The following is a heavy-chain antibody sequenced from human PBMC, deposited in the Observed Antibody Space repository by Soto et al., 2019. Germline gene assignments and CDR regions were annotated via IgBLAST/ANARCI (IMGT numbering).Heavy chain of an antibody. CDR3: AMVDVYVTPSQQDA. Sequence: QVQLVQSGAEVKNPGASVKVSCKASGYTFTRYGIGWARQAPGQGLEWMGWINTYNGNTNYAQNVQGRVNLTTDTSTSTAYMELRSLRSNDTAIYYCAMVDVYVTPSQQDARGQGTTVIVSS. D-gene: IGHD3-16*01. V-gene: IGHV1-18*01. CDR1: GYTFTRYG. J-gene: IGHJ6*02. CDR2: INTYNGNT.